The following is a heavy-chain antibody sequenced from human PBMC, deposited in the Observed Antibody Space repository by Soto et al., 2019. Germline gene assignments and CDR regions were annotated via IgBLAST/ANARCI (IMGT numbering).Heavy chain of an antibody. CDR3: ARDLGVELSDC. Sequence: QVQLVQSGAEVKKPGASVKVSCKASGYTFTTYAMNWVRQAPGQRLEWMGWINAGNGNTNYSQKIQGRVTITRDTAGGTASRELCSMRADDTAGCYCARDLGVELSDCWGQGDLVTVAS. D-gene: IGHD3-16*01. CDR2: INAGNGNT. CDR1: GYTFTTYA. V-gene: IGHV1-3*01. J-gene: IGHJ4*02.